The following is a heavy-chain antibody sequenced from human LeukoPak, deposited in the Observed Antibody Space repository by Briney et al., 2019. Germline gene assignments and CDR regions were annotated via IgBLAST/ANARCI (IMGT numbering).Heavy chain of an antibody. V-gene: IGHV3-33*08. CDR1: GFTVSSNY. CDR3: ARGLSEGWSWAFDI. Sequence: GGSLRLSCAASGFTVSSNYMSWVRQAPGKGLEWVAVIWYDGSNKYYADSVKGRFTISRDNSKNTLYLQMNSLRAEDTAVYYCARGLSEGWSWAFDIWGQGTMVTVSS. CDR2: IWYDGSNK. D-gene: IGHD6-19*01. J-gene: IGHJ3*02.